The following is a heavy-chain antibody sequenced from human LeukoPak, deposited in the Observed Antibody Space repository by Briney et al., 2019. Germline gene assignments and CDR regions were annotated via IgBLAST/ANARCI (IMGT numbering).Heavy chain of an antibody. V-gene: IGHV4-39*07. CDR1: GGSISSSSYY. CDR2: IYYSGRT. Sequence: SETLSLTCTVSGGSISSSSYYWGWIRQPPGKGLEWIGSIYYSGRTSYNPSLKSRVTISVDTSKNQFSLKLSSVTAADTAVYYCARGSPPYYDFWSGYQTSYYYYYMDVWGKGTTVTVSS. D-gene: IGHD3-3*01. CDR3: ARGSPPYYDFWSGYQTSYYYYYMDV. J-gene: IGHJ6*03.